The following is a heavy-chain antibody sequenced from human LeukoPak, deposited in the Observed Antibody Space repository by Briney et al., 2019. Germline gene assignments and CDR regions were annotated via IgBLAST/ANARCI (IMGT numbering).Heavy chain of an antibody. J-gene: IGHJ4*02. V-gene: IGHV4-59*12. Sequence: SETLSLTCTVSGGSISSYYWSWIRQPPGKGLEWIGFIHYSGSTNYNPSLKSRVTISVDTSKNQFSLKLSSVTAADTAVYYCARRTGYYYDSSGYHWGQGTLVTVSS. D-gene: IGHD3-22*01. CDR3: ARRTGYYYDSSGYH. CDR2: IHYSGST. CDR1: GGSISSYY.